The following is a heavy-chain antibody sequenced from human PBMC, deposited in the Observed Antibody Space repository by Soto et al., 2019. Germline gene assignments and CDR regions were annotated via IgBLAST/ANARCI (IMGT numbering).Heavy chain of an antibody. Sequence: SETLSLTCTVSGGSIRNYYWSWIRQPPGKGPEWIGYVYHSGTTNYNPSFESQVTISLDTSKNQFSLKLSSVTAADTAVYYCATRPPGGVWVGVFDYWSQGTLVTVSS. J-gene: IGHJ4*02. CDR1: GGSIRNYY. CDR2: VYHSGTT. CDR3: ATRPPGGVWVGVFDY. V-gene: IGHV4-59*01. D-gene: IGHD3-16*01.